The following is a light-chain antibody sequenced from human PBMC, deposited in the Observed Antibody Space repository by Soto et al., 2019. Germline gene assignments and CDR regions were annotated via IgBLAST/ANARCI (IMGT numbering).Light chain of an antibody. Sequence: QSALTQPRSVSGSPGQSVTISCTGTSSDVGGYNYVSWYQQHPGKAPKLMIYDVSKRPSGVPDRFSGSKSGNTASLTISGLQAEDVADYYCCSYAGSYTVVFGGGPTVTVL. V-gene: IGLV2-11*01. CDR3: CSYAGSYTVV. CDR1: SSDVGGYNY. CDR2: DVS. J-gene: IGLJ2*01.